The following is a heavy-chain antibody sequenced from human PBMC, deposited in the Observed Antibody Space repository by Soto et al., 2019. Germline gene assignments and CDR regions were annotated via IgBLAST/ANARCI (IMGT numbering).Heavy chain of an antibody. CDR2: INHSGST. Sequence: SETLSLTCAVYGGSFSGYYWSWIRKPQGKGLEWIGEINHSGSTNYNPSLKSRVTISVDTSKNQFSLKLSSVTAADTAVYYCARDLYYYYGMDVWGQGTTVTVSS. CDR3: ARDLYYYYGMDV. J-gene: IGHJ6*02. CDR1: GGSFSGYY. V-gene: IGHV4-34*01.